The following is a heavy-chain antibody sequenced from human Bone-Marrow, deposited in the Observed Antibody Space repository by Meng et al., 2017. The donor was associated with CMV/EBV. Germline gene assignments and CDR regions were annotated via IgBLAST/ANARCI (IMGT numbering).Heavy chain of an antibody. CDR2: IWYDGSNK. CDR1: GFSFSSYG. D-gene: IGHD3-3*01. Sequence: GESLKISCTASGFSFSSYGMHWVRQAPGKGLEWVAVIWYDGSNKYYADSVKGRFTISRDNSKNTLYRQMNSLRAEDTAVYYCARSYYDFCLAVWGQGPTVTVSS. CDR3: ARSYYDFCLAV. J-gene: IGHJ6*02. V-gene: IGHV3-33*01.